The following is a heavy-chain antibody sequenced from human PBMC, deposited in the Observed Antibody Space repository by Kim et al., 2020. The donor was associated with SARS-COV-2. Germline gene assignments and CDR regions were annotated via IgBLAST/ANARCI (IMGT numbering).Heavy chain of an antibody. CDR3: TRDFYYYDSTSTTQLDY. V-gene: IGHV3-49*03. D-gene: IGHD3-22*01. CDR1: GFTFGDYA. J-gene: IGHJ4*02. CDR2: IRSKAYGGTT. Sequence: GGSLRLSCTASGFTFGDYAMSWFRQAPGKGLEWVGFIRSKAYGGTTEYAASVKGRFTISRDDSKSIAYLQMNSLKTEDTAVYYCTRDFYYYDSTSTTQLDYWGQGTLVTVSS.